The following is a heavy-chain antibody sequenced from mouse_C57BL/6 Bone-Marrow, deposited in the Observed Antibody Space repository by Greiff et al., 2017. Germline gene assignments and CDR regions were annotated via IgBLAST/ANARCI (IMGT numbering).Heavy chain of an antibody. D-gene: IGHD2-5*01. CDR1: GYTFTSYW. Sequence: QVQLQQPGAELVKPGASVKLSCKASGYTFTSYWMHWVKQRPGRGLEWIGRIDPNSGGTTYNEKFKSKATLTVDKPSSTAYMQLSSLTSEDSAVYYGARSNYSNYARGYYAMDYWGQGTSVTVAS. CDR2: IDPNSGGT. CDR3: ARSNYSNYARGYYAMDY. V-gene: IGHV1-72*01. J-gene: IGHJ4*01.